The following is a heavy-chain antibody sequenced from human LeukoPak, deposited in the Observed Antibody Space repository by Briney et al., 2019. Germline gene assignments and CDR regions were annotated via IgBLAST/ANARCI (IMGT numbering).Heavy chain of an antibody. CDR3: ARLGYCRGGSCWWFDP. CDR1: GYSFTSYW. D-gene: IGHD2-15*01. CDR2: IYPGDSDT. Sequence: GESLKISCRGSGYSFTSYWIGWVRQMPGKGLEWMGIIYPGDSDTRYSPSFQGQVTFSADKTISTAYRQWSSLKAADTARYYCARLGYCRGGSCWWFDPWGQGTLVTVSS. V-gene: IGHV5-51*01. J-gene: IGHJ5*02.